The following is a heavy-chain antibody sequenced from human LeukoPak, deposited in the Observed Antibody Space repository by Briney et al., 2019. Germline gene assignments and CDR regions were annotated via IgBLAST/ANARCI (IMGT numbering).Heavy chain of an antibody. V-gene: IGHV4-59*08. D-gene: IGHD4-17*01. J-gene: IGHJ2*01. CDR2: IYYSGST. Sequence: SETLSLTCTVSGGPISSYYWSWIRQPPGKGLEWIGYIYYSGSTNYNPSLKSRVTISVDTSKNQFSLKLNSVTAADTAVYYCARKTVTWYFDLWGRGTLVTVSS. CDR3: ARKTVTWYFDL. CDR1: GGPISSYY.